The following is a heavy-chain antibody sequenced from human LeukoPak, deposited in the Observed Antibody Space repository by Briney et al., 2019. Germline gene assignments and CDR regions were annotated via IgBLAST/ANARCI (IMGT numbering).Heavy chain of an antibody. Sequence: GESLKISCKGSGYSFTSYWIGWVRQMPGKGLEWMGIIYPGDSDTRYSPSFQGQVTISADKSISTAYLQWSSLKASDTAMYYCARLLRNIAAAVYYFDYWGQGTLVTVSS. D-gene: IGHD6-13*01. CDR1: GYSFTSYW. V-gene: IGHV5-51*01. CDR3: ARLLRNIAAAVYYFDY. CDR2: IYPGDSDT. J-gene: IGHJ4*02.